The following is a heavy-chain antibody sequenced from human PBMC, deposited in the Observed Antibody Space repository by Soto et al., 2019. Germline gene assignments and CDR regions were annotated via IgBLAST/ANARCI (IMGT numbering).Heavy chain of an antibody. V-gene: IGHV4-59*01. D-gene: IGHD2-2*01. Sequence: PSETLSLTCTVSGGSISSYYWTWIRQPPGKGLEWIGYIYYSGSTNYNPSLKSRVTISVDTSKNQFSLKLSSVTAAGTAVYYCARGNLPRYCTSATCASYMDVWGKGTTVTVSS. CDR1: GGSISSYY. CDR2: IYYSGST. J-gene: IGHJ6*03. CDR3: ARGNLPRYCTSATCASYMDV.